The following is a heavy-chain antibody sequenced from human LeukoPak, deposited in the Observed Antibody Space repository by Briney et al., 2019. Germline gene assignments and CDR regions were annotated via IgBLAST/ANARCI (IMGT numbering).Heavy chain of an antibody. CDR1: GFTFSNAW. J-gene: IGHJ3*02. Sequence: PGGSLRLSCAASGFTFSNAWMSWVRQAPGKGRDWDGRIKSKADGGTTDYAAPVKGRFTISRDDSKNTLYLQMNSLKTEDTAVYYCTTITYYYDSSGYLKAFDIWGQGTMVTVSS. CDR3: TTITYYYDSSGYLKAFDI. V-gene: IGHV3-15*01. CDR2: IKSKADGGTT. D-gene: IGHD3-22*01.